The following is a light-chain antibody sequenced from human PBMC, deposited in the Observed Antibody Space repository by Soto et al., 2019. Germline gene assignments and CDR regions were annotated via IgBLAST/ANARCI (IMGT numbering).Light chain of an antibody. CDR3: SSYAGSNKVL. V-gene: IGLV2-8*01. Sequence: QSALAQPPSASGSRGQSVTIPCTGTSSDVGGYNHVSWYQQHPGKVPKLMIYEVSKRPSGVPDRFSGSKSGNTASLTVSGLQAEDEADYYCSSYAGSNKVLFGGGTKLTVL. CDR1: SSDVGGYNH. J-gene: IGLJ2*01. CDR2: EVS.